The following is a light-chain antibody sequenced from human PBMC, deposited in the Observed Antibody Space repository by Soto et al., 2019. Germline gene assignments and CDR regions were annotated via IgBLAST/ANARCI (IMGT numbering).Light chain of an antibody. CDR2: EVN. Sequence: QSALTQPASVSGSPGQSLTISCTGTSSDLGSYNLVSWYQQHPGNAPKLMIYEVNKRPSGVSNRFSASKSGNTASLTISGLQAEDEADYYCCSYAGSSTSWVFGGGTKLTVL. CDR3: CSYAGSSTSWV. CDR1: SSDLGSYNL. J-gene: IGLJ3*02. V-gene: IGLV2-23*02.